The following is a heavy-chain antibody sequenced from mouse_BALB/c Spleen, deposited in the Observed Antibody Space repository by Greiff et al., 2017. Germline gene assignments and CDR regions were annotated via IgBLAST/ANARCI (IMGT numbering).Heavy chain of an antibody. CDR3: TRRDRYFDY. V-gene: IGHV1-15*01. Sequence: QGQLQQSGAELVRPGASVTLSCKASGYTFTDYEMHWVKQTPVHGLEWIGAIDPETGGTAYNQKFKGKATLTADKSSSTAYMELRSLTSEDSAVYYCTRRDRYFDYWGQGTTLTVSS. CDR2: IDPETGGT. J-gene: IGHJ2*01. D-gene: IGHD3-3*01. CDR1: GYTFTDYE.